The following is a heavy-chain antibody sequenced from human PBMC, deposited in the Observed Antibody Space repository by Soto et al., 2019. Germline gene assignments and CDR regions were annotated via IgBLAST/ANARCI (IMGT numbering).Heavy chain of an antibody. V-gene: IGHV3-23*01. CDR3: AKVGANYYYYGMDV. J-gene: IGHJ6*02. CDR1: GFTFSSYA. Sequence: GGSLRLSCAASGFTFSSYAMGWVLQAPGKGLEWVSAISGSGGSTYYADSVKGRFTISRDNSKNTLYLQMNSLRAEDTAVYYCAKVGANYYYYGMDVWGQGTTVTVSS. CDR2: ISGSGGST.